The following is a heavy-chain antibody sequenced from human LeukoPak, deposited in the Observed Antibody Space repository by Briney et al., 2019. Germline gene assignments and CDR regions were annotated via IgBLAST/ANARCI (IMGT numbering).Heavy chain of an antibody. CDR3: AKDPIAVAGNNYYGMDV. Sequence: GRSLRLSCAASGFTLSSYGMHWVRQAPGKGLEWVSVISYDGSNKYYGDSVKGRLTISRDNSKNTVYLQMNSLRAEDTAVYYCAKDPIAVAGNNYYGMDVWGQGTTVTVSS. CDR1: GFTLSSYG. V-gene: IGHV3-30*18. CDR2: ISYDGSNK. J-gene: IGHJ6*02. D-gene: IGHD6-19*01.